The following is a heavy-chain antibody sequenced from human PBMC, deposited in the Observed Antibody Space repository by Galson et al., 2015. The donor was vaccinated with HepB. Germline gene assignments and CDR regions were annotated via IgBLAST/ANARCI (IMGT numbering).Heavy chain of an antibody. D-gene: IGHD6-19*01. CDR1: GGSMNDYY. J-gene: IGHJ3*01. Sequence: ETLSLTCTVSGGSMNDYYRTWIRQPPGKGLEWIGHVYYTGSTQYNPSLKSRVTISIDTSKNQFSLKLTSLTVADTDVYFCARVVGQWLIHDAFDLWGQGTLVTVSS. V-gene: IGHV4-59*01. CDR3: ARVVGQWLIHDAFDL. CDR2: VYYTGST.